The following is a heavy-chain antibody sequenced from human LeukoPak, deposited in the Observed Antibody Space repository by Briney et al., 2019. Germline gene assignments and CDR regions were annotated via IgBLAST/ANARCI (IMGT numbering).Heavy chain of an antibody. CDR1: GYTFTSYG. Sequence: GASVKVSCKASGYTFTSYGISWVRRAPGQGLEWMGWISAYNGNTNYAQKLQGRVTMTTDTSTSTAYMELRSLRSDDTAVYYCERHPQQWQGTDAFDIWGQGTMVAVSS. CDR3: ERHPQQWQGTDAFDI. J-gene: IGHJ3*02. CDR2: ISAYNGNT. V-gene: IGHV1-18*01. D-gene: IGHD6-19*01.